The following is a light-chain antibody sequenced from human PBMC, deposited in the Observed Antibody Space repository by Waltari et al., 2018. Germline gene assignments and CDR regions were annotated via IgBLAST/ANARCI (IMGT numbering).Light chain of an antibody. CDR1: HSINEY. Sequence: EIVLTQSPGTLSLSPGETATLSCRSSHSINEYLAWYQQKPAQAPRLLIYNASKRATGIPARFSGSGSGTDFTLTISSLDPEDSAVHYCQQRSNWPPITFGQGTRLEIK. V-gene: IGKV3-11*01. CDR3: QQRSNWPPIT. CDR2: NAS. J-gene: IGKJ5*01.